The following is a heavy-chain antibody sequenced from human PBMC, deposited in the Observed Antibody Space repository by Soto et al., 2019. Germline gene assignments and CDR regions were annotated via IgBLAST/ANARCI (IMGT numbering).Heavy chain of an antibody. CDR1: GFTFSSYG. D-gene: IGHD6-13*01. CDR3: ARDSRESIAAAGGKALYGKDV. CDR2: IWYDGSNK. J-gene: IGHJ6*02. Sequence: GGSLRLSCAASGFTFSSYGMHWVRQAPGKGLEWVAVIWYDGSNKYYADSVKGRFTISRDNSKNTLYLQMNSLRAEDTAVYYCARDSRESIAAAGGKALYGKDVWGQGTTVTVSS. V-gene: IGHV3-33*01.